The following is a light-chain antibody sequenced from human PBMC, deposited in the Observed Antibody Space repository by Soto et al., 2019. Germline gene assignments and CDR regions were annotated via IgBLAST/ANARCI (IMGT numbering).Light chain of an antibody. CDR3: QQCSRWPLT. CDR1: QSVTSNY. Sequence: EIVLTQSPASLYLSPGERATLSCRASQSVTSNYLAWYQQKPGQAPRLLIYGASNRATGIPARFSGSGTGTDFTLTISRLEPEDFAVYYCQQCSRWPLTFGGGTKVDIK. J-gene: IGKJ4*02. V-gene: IGKV3-11*01. CDR2: GAS.